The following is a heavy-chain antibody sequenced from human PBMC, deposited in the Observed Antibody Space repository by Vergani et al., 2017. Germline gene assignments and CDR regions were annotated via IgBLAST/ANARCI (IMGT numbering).Heavy chain of an antibody. CDR3: ARALSPIPEVWFGELLTPPAGYGMDV. Sequence: QVQLQESGPGLVKPSETLSLTCTVSGGSISSYYWSWIRQPPGKGLEWIGYIYYSGSTNYNPSLKSRVTISVDTSKNQFSLKLSSVTAADTAVYYCARALSPIPEVWFGELLTPPAGYGMDVWGQGP. J-gene: IGHJ6*02. V-gene: IGHV4-59*01. CDR2: IYYSGST. D-gene: IGHD3-10*01. CDR1: GGSISSYY.